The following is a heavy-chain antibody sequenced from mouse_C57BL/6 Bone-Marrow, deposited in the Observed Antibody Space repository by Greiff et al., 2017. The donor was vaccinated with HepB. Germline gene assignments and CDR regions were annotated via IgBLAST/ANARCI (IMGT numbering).Heavy chain of an antibody. J-gene: IGHJ3*01. CDR1: GYTFTSYW. D-gene: IGHD2-4*01. V-gene: IGHV1-59*01. Sequence: QVQLQQPGAELVRPGTSVKLSCKASGYTFTSYWMHWVKQRPGQGLEWIGVIDPSDSYTNYNQKFKGTATLTVDTSSSTAYMQLSSLTSEDSAVYYCARSRDYDGRFAYWGQGTLVTVSA. CDR3: ARSRDYDGRFAY. CDR2: IDPSDSYT.